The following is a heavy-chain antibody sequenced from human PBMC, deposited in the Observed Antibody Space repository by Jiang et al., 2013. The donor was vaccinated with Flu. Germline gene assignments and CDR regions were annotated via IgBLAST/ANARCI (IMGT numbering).Heavy chain of an antibody. V-gene: IGHV4-39*01. J-gene: IGHJ4*02. Sequence: GPGLVKPSETLSLTCTVSGDSISSSSYYWGWIRQPPGEGLEWIGTIYYNGSTQYNPSLKSRGTISVDTSKNQFSLKLTSVIAADTAVYYYASKFGSGSYYIYVFDYWGQGTLVTVSS. CDR2: IYYNGST. CDR1: GDSISSSSYY. D-gene: IGHD3-10*01. CDR3: ASKFGSGSYYIYVFDY.